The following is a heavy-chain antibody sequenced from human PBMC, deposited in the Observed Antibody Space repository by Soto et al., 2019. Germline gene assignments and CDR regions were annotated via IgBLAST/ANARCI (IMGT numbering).Heavy chain of an antibody. D-gene: IGHD3-22*01. CDR1: GFTVSSNY. V-gene: IGHV3-53*01. Sequence: EVQLVESGGGLLQPGGSLRLSCAASGFTVSSNYMSWVRQAPEKGLEWVSVIYSGGSTYYADSVKGRFTISSDNSTNTLYLQMNSLRAEYTAVYYCARDRVESGYTDYFKLWCQGTLVTVSS. J-gene: IGHJ1*01. CDR3: ARDRVESGYTDYFKL. CDR2: IYSGGST.